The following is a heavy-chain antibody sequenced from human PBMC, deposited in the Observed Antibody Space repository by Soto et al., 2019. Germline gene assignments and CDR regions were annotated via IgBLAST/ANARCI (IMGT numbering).Heavy chain of an antibody. D-gene: IGHD4-17*01. Sequence: QVQLVESGGGVVQPGRSLKLSCAASGFTFSSYTMHWVRQAPGKGLEWVAAISSAGNYIYYADSVKGRFTISRDNVKHTLFLQMSSLRAEDTAAYYCAVGYGGSRRNWFDPWGQGTLVTVSS. CDR3: AVGYGGSRRNWFDP. J-gene: IGHJ5*02. V-gene: IGHV3-30-3*01. CDR1: GFTFSSYT. CDR2: ISSAGNYI.